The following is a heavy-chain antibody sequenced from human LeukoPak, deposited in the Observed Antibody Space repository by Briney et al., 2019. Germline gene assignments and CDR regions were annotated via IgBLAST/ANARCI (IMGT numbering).Heavy chain of an antibody. D-gene: IGHD1-26*01. Sequence: GGSLRLSCEVSKFTLKNFGIHWVRQAPGKGLECVSFIRPEGNYKYYSESVKGRFAVSTDTSKNTVFLQMNSLRLDDTAVYYCAKGYGWEASYYYYYMDVWGKGTTVTISS. J-gene: IGHJ6*03. CDR1: KFTLKNFG. CDR3: AKGYGWEASYYYYYMDV. CDR2: IRPEGNYK. V-gene: IGHV3-30*02.